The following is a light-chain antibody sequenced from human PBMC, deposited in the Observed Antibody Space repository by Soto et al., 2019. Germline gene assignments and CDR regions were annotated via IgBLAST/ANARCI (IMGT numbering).Light chain of an antibody. CDR1: QSVSNF. J-gene: IGKJ3*01. Sequence: EIVLTQSPATLSLSPGETATLSCRASQSVSNFFAWYQQKRGQAPRLLIYDASTRATGIPPRFSGSGSGTDFTLTISSLEPEDFAVYYCQHRSIFGSGTKVDFK. CDR2: DAS. V-gene: IGKV3-11*01. CDR3: QHRSI.